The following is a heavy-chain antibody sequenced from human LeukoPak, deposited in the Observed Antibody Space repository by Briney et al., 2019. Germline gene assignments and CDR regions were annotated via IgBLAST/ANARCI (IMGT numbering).Heavy chain of an antibody. CDR2: ISFDGTND. D-gene: IGHD4-23*01. CDR3: ARDYGGNSGWFDP. Sequence: PGGSLRLSCAASKFTFSSYTMHWVRRAPGKGLEWVAVISFDGTNDYYADSVKGRFTISRDNSKNTLYLQMNSLRVEDTAVYYCARDYGGNSGWFDPWGQGTLVTVSS. CDR1: KFTFSSYT. J-gene: IGHJ5*02. V-gene: IGHV3-30*04.